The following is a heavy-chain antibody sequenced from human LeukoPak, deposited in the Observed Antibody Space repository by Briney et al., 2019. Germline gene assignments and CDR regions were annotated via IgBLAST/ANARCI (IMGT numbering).Heavy chain of an antibody. D-gene: IGHD3-10*01. V-gene: IGHV4-4*02. J-gene: IGHJ5*02. CDR1: GGSISSSNR. Sequence: SETLSLTCAVSGGSISSSNRWSWVRPPPGKGLEWIGEIYQSGSTNYNPSLKSRVSISVDKSENQFSLKLSSVTAADTAVYYCARGNGYYGSGSYYNKNWFDPWGQGTLVTVSS. CDR3: ARGNGYYGSGSYYNKNWFDP. CDR2: IYQSGST.